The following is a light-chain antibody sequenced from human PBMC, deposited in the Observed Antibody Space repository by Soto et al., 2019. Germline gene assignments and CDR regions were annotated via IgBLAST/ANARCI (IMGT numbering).Light chain of an antibody. V-gene: IGKV3-11*01. Sequence: EIVLTQSPDTLSLSPGERATLSCRASQSVNNALAWYQQKPGQAPRLLLYDASNRATGIPARFSGSGSGTDFTLTISSLEPEDYAVYYCQHRRSWPLTFGGGTKVEIK. CDR1: QSVNNA. J-gene: IGKJ4*01. CDR2: DAS. CDR3: QHRRSWPLT.